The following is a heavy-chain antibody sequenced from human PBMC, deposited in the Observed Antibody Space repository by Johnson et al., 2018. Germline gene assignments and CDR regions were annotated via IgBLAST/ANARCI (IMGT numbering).Heavy chain of an antibody. V-gene: IGHV3-21*01. CDR3: ARDGWYYYDSSGYYLAEYFQH. J-gene: IGHJ1*01. CDR2: ISSSSSYV. CDR1: GFTFSSYS. Sequence: EVQLVESGGGLVKPGGSLRLSCAASGFTFSSYSMNWVRPAPGKGLEWVSSISSSSSYVYYDDSVTGRLPITRDNAKNPLYLQMNSLRAEDTAVYYCARDGWYYYDSSGYYLAEYFQHWGQGTLVTVSS. D-gene: IGHD3-22*01.